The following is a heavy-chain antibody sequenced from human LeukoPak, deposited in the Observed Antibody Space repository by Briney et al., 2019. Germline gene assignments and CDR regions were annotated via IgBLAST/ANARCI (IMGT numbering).Heavy chain of an antibody. J-gene: IGHJ4*02. Sequence: ASVKVSCKLSGHTLSDFSMHWVRQAPGKGLEWMGGSDPEEGETIYAQRFLGRVTMTEDTATGTAYMELNSLTSEDTAIYYCATHPPRTVILIAAADLAFWGQGTLVTVSS. CDR2: SDPEEGET. V-gene: IGHV1-24*01. D-gene: IGHD6-25*01. CDR1: GHTLSDFS. CDR3: ATHPPRTVILIAAADLAF.